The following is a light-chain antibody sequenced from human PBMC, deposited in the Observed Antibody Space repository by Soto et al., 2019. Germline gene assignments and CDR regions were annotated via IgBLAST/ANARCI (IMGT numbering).Light chain of an antibody. J-gene: IGKJ1*01. CDR2: GAA. Sequence: EVVMTQSPATLSVSPGARATLSCRASQTISTNLAWYQHKPGQPPSLLIYGAATRATGVPARFSGSGSGTQFTLTITRLQSEDFAVYYFQQYNSCTWTFGQGTKVDIK. CDR1: QTISTN. V-gene: IGKV3-15*01. CDR3: QQYNSCTWT.